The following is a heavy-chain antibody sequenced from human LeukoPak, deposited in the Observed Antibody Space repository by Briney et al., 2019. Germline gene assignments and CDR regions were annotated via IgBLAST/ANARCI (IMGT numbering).Heavy chain of an antibody. J-gene: IGHJ4*02. CDR1: GFTFSTYA. CDR3: AKARDYDFWSGYSNYFDY. V-gene: IGHV3-23*01. CDR2: ISGSGSST. Sequence: GGSLRLSCVGSGFTFSTYAMSWVRQAPGKGLEWVSGISGSGSSTYYADSVKGRFTISRDNSKNTLYLQMNSLRAEDTAVYYCAKARDYDFWSGYSNYFDYWGQGTLVTVSS. D-gene: IGHD3-3*01.